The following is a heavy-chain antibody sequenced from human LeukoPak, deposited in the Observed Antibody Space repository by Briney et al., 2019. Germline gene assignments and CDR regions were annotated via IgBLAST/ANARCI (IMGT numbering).Heavy chain of an antibody. CDR1: GVSPRSSDYY. Sequence: SETLSLTCTVSGVSPRSSDYYWGWIRQPPGKGLEWIGSIYDNESTYYNPSLKSPATMSVDTSRNQFSLKLSSVTAADTAVYYCARGGIAVPGMRYYFDYWGQGTLVTVSS. CDR3: ARGGIAVPGMRYYFDY. J-gene: IGHJ4*02. V-gene: IGHV4-39*07. CDR2: IYDNEST. D-gene: IGHD6-19*01.